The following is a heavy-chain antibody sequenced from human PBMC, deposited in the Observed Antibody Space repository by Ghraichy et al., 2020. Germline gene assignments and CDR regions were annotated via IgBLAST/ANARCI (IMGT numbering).Heavy chain of an antibody. CDR1: GGSISTYY. V-gene: IGHV4-59*13. Sequence: ETLSLTCAVSGGSISTYYWSWIRQPPGKGLEWIGYIYYSGSTNYNPSLKSRVTISVDTSKNQFSLNLNSVTAADTATYYCARGRGKQLGLFDYWGQGILVTVSS. CDR2: IYYSGST. CDR3: ARGRGKQLGLFDY. J-gene: IGHJ4*02. D-gene: IGHD6-6*01.